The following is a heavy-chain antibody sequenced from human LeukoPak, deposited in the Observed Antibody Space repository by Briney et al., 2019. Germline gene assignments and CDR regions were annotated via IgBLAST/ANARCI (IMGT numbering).Heavy chain of an antibody. CDR1: GYTFTRYY. J-gene: IGHJ5*02. CDR3: ARDPRGYNWFDP. Sequence: ASVKASCKASGYTFTRYYMHWVRQAPGQGLEWMGWINPNSGGTNYAQKFQGRVTMTRDTSISTAYMELSRLRSDDTAVYYCARDPRGYNWFDPWGQGTLVTVSS. V-gene: IGHV1-2*02. CDR2: INPNSGGT.